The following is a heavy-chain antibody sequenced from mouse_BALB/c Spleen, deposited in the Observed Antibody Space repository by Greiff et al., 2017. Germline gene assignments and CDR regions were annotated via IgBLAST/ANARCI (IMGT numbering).Heavy chain of an antibody. CDR3: ARSQNWFWFAY. CDR2: INPSSGYT. CDR1: GYTFTSYT. D-gene: IGHD4-1*01. V-gene: IGHV1-4*02. Sequence: VQLQESAAELARPGASVKMSCKASGYTFTSYTMYWVKQRPGQGLEWIGYINPSSGYTEYNQKFKDKTTLTADKSSSTAYMQLSSLTSEDSAVYYCARSQNWFWFAYWGQGTLVTVSA. J-gene: IGHJ3*01.